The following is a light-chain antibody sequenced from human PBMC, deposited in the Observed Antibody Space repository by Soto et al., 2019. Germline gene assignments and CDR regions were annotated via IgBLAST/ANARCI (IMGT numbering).Light chain of an antibody. CDR2: EVN. V-gene: IGLV2-8*01. Sequence: QSALTQPASVSGSPGQSITISCTGTSSDVGEYNSVSWYQQHPGKAPKLIIYEVNKRPSGVPDRFSGSKSGNTASLTVSGLQAEDEADYYCSSYGGSNNLLFGGGTKLTVL. CDR1: SSDVGEYNS. J-gene: IGLJ2*01. CDR3: SSYGGSNNLL.